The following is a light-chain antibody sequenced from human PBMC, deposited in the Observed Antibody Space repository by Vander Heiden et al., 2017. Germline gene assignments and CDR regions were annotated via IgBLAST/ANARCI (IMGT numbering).Light chain of an antibody. V-gene: IGLV2-8*01. J-gene: IGLJ1*01. CDR1: SSDVGGYNY. Sequence: QSALTQPPSASGSPGQSVTISCTGTSSDVGGYNYVSWYQQHPGKAPKVGMYEVSQRPSGVPDRFSGSKSANTASLTVSGLQAEDEADYYCSSFAGFNNYVFGTGTKVTVL. CDR2: EVS. CDR3: SSFAGFNNYV.